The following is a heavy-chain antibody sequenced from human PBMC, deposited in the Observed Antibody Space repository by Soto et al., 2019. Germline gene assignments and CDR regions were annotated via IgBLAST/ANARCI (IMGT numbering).Heavy chain of an antibody. J-gene: IGHJ4*02. CDR3: ARSGDYYDSSGYYSLLDY. V-gene: IGHV1-46*01. D-gene: IGHD3-22*01. Sequence: ASVKVSCKASGYTFTSYYMHWMRQAPGQGLEWMGIINPSGGSTSYAQKFQGRVTMTRDTSTSTVYMELSSLRSEDTAVYYCARSGDYYDSSGYYSLLDYWGQGTLVTVSS. CDR1: GYTFTSYY. CDR2: INPSGGST.